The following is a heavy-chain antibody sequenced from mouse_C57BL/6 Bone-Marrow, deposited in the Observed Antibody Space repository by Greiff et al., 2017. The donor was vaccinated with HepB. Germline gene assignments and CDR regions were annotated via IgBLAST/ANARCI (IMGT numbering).Heavy chain of an antibody. D-gene: IGHD1-1*01. Sequence: EVKLMESGGGLVKPGGSLKLSCAASGFTFSDYGMHWVRQAPEKGLEWVAYISSGSSTIYYADTVKGRFTISRDNAKNTLFLQMTSLRSEDTAMYYCARQGYYYGSSPFAYWGQGTLVTVSA. V-gene: IGHV5-17*01. CDR1: GFTFSDYG. CDR3: ARQGYYYGSSPFAY. CDR2: ISSGSSTI. J-gene: IGHJ3*01.